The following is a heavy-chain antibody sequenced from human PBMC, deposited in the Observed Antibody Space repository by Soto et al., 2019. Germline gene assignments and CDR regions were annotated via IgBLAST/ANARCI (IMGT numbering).Heavy chain of an antibody. CDR1: GYTFTTYV. CDR2: INAGNDNT. CDR3: ARVGHYSYGMDV. V-gene: IGHV1-3*01. Sequence: QVQLVQSGAEVKKPGASVKVSCKASGYTFTTYVMHWVRQAPGQRLEWMGWINAGNDNTKYSQKFQGRVTITRDTSASTVYMELSSLSSEDTAVYYCARVGHYSYGMDVWGQGTTVTVSS. J-gene: IGHJ6*02. D-gene: IGHD3-3*01.